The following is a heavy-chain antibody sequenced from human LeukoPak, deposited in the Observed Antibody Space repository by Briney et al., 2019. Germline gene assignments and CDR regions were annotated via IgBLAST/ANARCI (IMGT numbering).Heavy chain of an antibody. CDR2: IWYDGSNK. CDR3: ARGTIYYGSGNYFDY. D-gene: IGHD3-10*01. Sequence: GGSLRLSCAASGFTFSSYGMHWVRQAPGKGLEWVAVIWYDGSNKYYADSVKGRFTISRDNSKNTLYLQMNSLRAEDTAVYYCARGTIYYGSGNYFDYWGQGTLVTVSS. CDR1: GFTFSSYG. V-gene: IGHV3-33*01. J-gene: IGHJ4*02.